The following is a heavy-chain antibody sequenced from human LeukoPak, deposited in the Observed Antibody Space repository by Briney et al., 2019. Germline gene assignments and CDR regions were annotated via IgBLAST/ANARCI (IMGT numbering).Heavy chain of an antibody. Sequence: GGSLRLSCAASGFTFSSYAMSWVRQAPGKGLEWVSAISGSGGSTYYADSVKGRFTISRDNSKNTLYLQMNSLRAEDTAIYYCARRYCTDGFCYFDYWGQGTLVTVSS. CDR3: ARRYCTDGFCYFDY. J-gene: IGHJ4*02. D-gene: IGHD2-8*01. CDR2: ISGSGGST. V-gene: IGHV3-23*01. CDR1: GFTFSSYA.